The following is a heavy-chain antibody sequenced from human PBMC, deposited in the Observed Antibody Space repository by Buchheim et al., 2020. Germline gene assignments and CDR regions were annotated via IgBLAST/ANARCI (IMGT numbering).Heavy chain of an antibody. CDR3: AKDWSGGSPYYFDY. J-gene: IGHJ4*02. Sequence: QVQLVESGGGVVQPGRSLRLSCAASGFTFSSYGMHWVRQAPGKGLEWVAVISYDGSNKYYADSVKGRFTISRDNSKNTLYLQMNSLRAEDTAVYYCAKDWSGGSPYYFDYWGQGTL. CDR1: GFTFSSYG. D-gene: IGHD2-15*01. V-gene: IGHV3-30*18. CDR2: ISYDGSNK.